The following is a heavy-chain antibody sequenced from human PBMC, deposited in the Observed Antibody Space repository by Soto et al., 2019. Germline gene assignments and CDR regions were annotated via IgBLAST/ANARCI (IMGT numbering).Heavy chain of an antibody. Sequence: PGGSLRLSCAASGFIFGAYGMHWVRQAPGKGLEWVSFMSYDGSRKYYGYSVKGRFTISIDNSNKTLSLEMNSRRTEDTAVYYCAKNGLDNSTSAIDXWGPGTLVTVSX. V-gene: IGHV3-30*18. J-gene: IGHJ4*02. D-gene: IGHD2-8*01. CDR2: MSYDGSRK. CDR1: GFIFGAYG. CDR3: AKNGLDNSTSAIDX.